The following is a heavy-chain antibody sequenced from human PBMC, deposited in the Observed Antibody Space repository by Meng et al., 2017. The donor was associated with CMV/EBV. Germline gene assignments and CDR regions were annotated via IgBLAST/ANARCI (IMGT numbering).Heavy chain of an antibody. CDR1: GYTFTGYY. CDR3: ATETQYYDSSGYPLR. V-gene: IGHV1-2*02. Sequence: ASVKVSCKASGYTFTGYYMHWVRQAPGQGLEWMGWINPNSGGTNYAQKFQGRGTMTRDTSISTAYMELSRLRSDDTAVYYCATETQYYDSSGYPLRWGQGTLVTVSS. D-gene: IGHD3-22*01. J-gene: IGHJ4*02. CDR2: INPNSGGT.